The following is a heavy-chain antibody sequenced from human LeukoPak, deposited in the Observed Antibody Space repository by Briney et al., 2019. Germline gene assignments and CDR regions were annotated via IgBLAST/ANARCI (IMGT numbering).Heavy chain of an antibody. Sequence: PGGALRLSCAASGFTFSNYWMSWVGQAPGKGRDGVANIKQDGSEKYYVDSVKGRFTISIDNDKNLLYLQMNSLRAEDTAVYYCARAISSCSGGSCYGEGFDYWGQGTMVTVSS. J-gene: IGHJ4*02. CDR3: ARAISSCSGGSCYGEGFDY. CDR2: IKQDGSEK. CDR1: GFTFSNYW. D-gene: IGHD2-15*01. V-gene: IGHV3-7*01.